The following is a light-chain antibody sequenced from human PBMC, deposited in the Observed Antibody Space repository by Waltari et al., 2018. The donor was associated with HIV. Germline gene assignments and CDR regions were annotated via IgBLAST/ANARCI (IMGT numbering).Light chain of an antibody. J-gene: IGKJ4*01. V-gene: IGKV1-12*01. CDR2: DAS. CDR3: QQAKSFPHT. Sequence: IHMTPSPSSVSASVGGAVSISCRASQNIGRTLAWYQLKPGKAPSLLIYDASRLDDAVPARFRGSGSRSNFTFAITSLQPEDFAIYVCQQAKSFPHTFAAGTRVE. CDR1: QNIGRT.